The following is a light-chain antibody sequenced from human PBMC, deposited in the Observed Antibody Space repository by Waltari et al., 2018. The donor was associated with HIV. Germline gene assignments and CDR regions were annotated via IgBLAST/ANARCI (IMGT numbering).Light chain of an antibody. CDR3: QHRSSWPLYT. CDR2: DAS. Sequence: EIVFTQSPATLSLSPGERATLSCMASQNVARYLVWYQQKPGQSPRIRMYDASNRANGIPARLSGSGSGTDFTITISSIEPEDFAVYYCQHRSSWPLYTFGQGTNLEIK. V-gene: IGKV3-11*01. J-gene: IGKJ2*01. CDR1: QNVARY.